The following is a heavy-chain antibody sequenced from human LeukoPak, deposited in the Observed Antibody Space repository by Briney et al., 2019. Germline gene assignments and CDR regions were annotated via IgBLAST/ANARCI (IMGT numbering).Heavy chain of an antibody. CDR3: AISQYSGGWGYYYAMDV. J-gene: IGHJ6*02. CDR1: GYRFTNYW. Sequence: GESLKISCKASGYRFTNYWIDWVRQMPGKGLEWMGIIYPGDSDTRYSPSFQGQVTISVDKSISTAYLQWSSLKASDTAIYYCAISQYSGGWGYYYAMDVWGQGTTVTVSS. D-gene: IGHD6-19*01. V-gene: IGHV5-51*01. CDR2: IYPGDSDT.